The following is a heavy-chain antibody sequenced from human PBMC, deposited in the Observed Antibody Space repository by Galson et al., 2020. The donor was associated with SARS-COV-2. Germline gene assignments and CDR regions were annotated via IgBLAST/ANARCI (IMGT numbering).Heavy chain of an antibody. CDR3: ARQVTMVRGGIRPSYYMDV. J-gene: IGHJ6*03. CDR2: IYPGDSDT. D-gene: IGHD3-10*01. Sequence: GESLKISCKGSGYSFTSYWIGWVRQMPGKGLEWMGIIYPGDSDTRYSPSFQGQVTISADKSISTAYLQWSSLKASDTAMYYCARQVTMVRGGIRPSYYMDVWGKGTTVTVSS. CDR1: GYSFTSYW. V-gene: IGHV5-51*01.